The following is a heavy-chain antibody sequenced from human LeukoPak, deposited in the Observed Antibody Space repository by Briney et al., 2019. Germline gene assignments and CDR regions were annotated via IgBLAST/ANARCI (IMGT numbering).Heavy chain of an antibody. D-gene: IGHD6-6*01. CDR1: GGSSSGYY. J-gene: IGHJ5*02. CDR3: ARKGKARRPDNWFDP. Sequence: KPSETLSLTCAVYGGSSSGYYWSWIRQPPGKGLEWIGEINHSGSTNYNPSLKSRVTISVDTSKNQFSLKLSSVTAADTAVYYCARKGKARRPDNWFDPWGQGTLVTVSS. V-gene: IGHV4-34*01. CDR2: INHSGST.